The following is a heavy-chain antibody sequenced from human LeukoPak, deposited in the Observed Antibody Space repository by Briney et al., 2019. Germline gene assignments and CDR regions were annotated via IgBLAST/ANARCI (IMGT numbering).Heavy chain of an antibody. CDR1: GFTFSSYG. J-gene: IGHJ6*03. CDR3: AKDYCSSTSCISGDYYYYYMDV. D-gene: IGHD2-2*01. V-gene: IGHV3-30*02. Sequence: AGVSLRLSCAASGFTFSSYGMHWVRQAPGKGLEWVAFIRYDGSNKYYADSVKGRFTISRDNSKNTLYLQMNSLRAEDTAVYYCAKDYCSSTSCISGDYYYYYMDVWGKGTTVTVSS. CDR2: IRYDGSNK.